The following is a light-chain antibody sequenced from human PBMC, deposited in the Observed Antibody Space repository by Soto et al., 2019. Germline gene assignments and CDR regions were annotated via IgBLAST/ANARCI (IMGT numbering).Light chain of an antibody. CDR1: SSDVGNYNF. CDR3: CSYPTSSTYV. Sequence: QSVLTQPASVSGSPGQSIAISCTGTSSDVGNYNFVSWYQQHPGKAPKLMIYYVINRPSGISNRVSGSKSGNPASLNISGLQAEDEADYYFCSYPTSSTYVLATGTKLTVL. CDR2: YVI. V-gene: IGLV2-14*03. J-gene: IGLJ1*01.